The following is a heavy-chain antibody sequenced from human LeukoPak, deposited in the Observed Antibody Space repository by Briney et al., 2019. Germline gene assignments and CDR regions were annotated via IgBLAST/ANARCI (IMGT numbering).Heavy chain of an antibody. D-gene: IGHD6-19*01. CDR1: GYTFTSYG. J-gene: IGHJ6*02. CDR2: ITASNGNT. V-gene: IGHV1-18*01. Sequence: ASVKSSGKPSGYTFTSYGISWLRQPPGQGLDGREWITASNGNTNYAQKLQGRVTMTTDTSTSTAYMELRSLRSDDTAVYYCARDRQWLSFYYYYYGMDVWGQGTTVTVSS. CDR3: ARDRQWLSFYYYYYGMDV.